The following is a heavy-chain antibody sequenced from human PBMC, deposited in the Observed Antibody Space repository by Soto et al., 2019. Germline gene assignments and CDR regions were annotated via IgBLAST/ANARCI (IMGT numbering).Heavy chain of an antibody. J-gene: IGHJ6*03. V-gene: IGHV1-24*01. CDR1: GYTLTELS. D-gene: IGHD2-8*01. CDR3: ARDREYCTNGVCTNYYYMDV. CDR2: FDPEDGET. Sequence: ASVKVSCKVSGYTLTELSMHWVRQAPGKGLEWMGGFDPEDGETIYAQKFQGRVTMTEDTSTDTAYMELSSLRSEDTAVYYCARDREYCTNGVCTNYYYMDVWGKGTTVTVSS.